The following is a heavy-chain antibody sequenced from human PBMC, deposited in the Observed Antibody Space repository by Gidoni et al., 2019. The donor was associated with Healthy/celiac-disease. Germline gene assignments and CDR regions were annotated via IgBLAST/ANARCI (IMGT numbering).Heavy chain of an antibody. CDR1: GFTFSSYA. D-gene: IGHD5-12*01. V-gene: IGHV3-23*01. CDR3: AKSGGYSGYDIYFDY. J-gene: IGHJ4*02. CDR2: ISGNGGST. Sequence: EVQLLESGGGLVQPGGSLRLSCAASGFTFSSYAMSWVRQAPGKGLEWVSAISGNGGSTYYADSVKGRFTISRDNTKNTLYLQMNSLRAEDTAVYYCAKSGGYSGYDIYFDYWGQGTLVTVSS.